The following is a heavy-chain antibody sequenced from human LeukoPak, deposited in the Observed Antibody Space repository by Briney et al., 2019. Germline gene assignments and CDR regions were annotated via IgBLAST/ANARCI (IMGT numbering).Heavy chain of an antibody. V-gene: IGHV3-66*01. CDR2: IYAGGNS. D-gene: IGHD3-22*01. Sequence: GGSLRLSCAASGFIVSHKYMAWVRQAPGKGLEWLSIIYAGGNSVSADSVKGRFIISRDNSRNTVHLQMNSLRDDDTAVYYCARGQIDLLRNYFDSWGPGTLVAVTS. CDR1: GFIVSHKY. J-gene: IGHJ4*02. CDR3: ARGQIDLLRNYFDS.